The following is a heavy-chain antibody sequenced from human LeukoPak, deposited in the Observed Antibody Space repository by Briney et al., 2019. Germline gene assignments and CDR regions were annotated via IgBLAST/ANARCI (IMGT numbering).Heavy chain of an antibody. Sequence: GGSLRLSCAASGFTFSSYSMNWVRQAPGKGLEWVSYISSSSSTIYYADSVKGRFTISRDNAKNSLYLQLNSLRAEDTAVYYCARDPRFGAYYDFWSGSGAVYYYYYMDVWGKGTTVTVSS. CDR2: ISSSSSTI. CDR1: GFTFSSYS. D-gene: IGHD3-3*01. J-gene: IGHJ6*03. CDR3: ARDPRFGAYYDFWSGSGAVYYYYYMDV. V-gene: IGHV3-48*04.